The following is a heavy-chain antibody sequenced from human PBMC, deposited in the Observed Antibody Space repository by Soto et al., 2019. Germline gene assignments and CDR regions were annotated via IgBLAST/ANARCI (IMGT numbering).Heavy chain of an antibody. CDR3: ARLVYDTRINSMSLDF. CDR1: GVSISSGNW. CDR2: IFHDGTA. V-gene: IGHV4-4*02. D-gene: IGHD3-22*01. Sequence: SETLSLTCAVSGVSISSGNWWTWVRQTPQRGLEYIGEIFHDGTANYYPSFERRVAISVDTSKNQFSLKLTSVTAADTAIYFCARLVYDTRINSMSLDFWGQGALVTLST. J-gene: IGHJ4*02.